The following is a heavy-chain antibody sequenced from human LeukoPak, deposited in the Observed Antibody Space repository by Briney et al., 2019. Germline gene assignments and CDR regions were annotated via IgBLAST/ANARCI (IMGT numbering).Heavy chain of an antibody. Sequence: SETLSLTCTVSGGSISSYYWSWIRQPPGKGLEWIGYIKYSGSTNYNPSLKSRVTISVDTPKNQVSLKLSSVTAADTAVYYCARGANGNHPGLDNWGQGTLVTVSS. CDR1: GGSISSYY. V-gene: IGHV4-59*01. CDR2: IKYSGST. J-gene: IGHJ4*02. CDR3: ARGANGNHPGLDN. D-gene: IGHD1-14*01.